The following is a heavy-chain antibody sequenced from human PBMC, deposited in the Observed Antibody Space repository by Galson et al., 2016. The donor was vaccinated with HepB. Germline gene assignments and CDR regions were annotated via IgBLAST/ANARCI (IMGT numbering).Heavy chain of an antibody. V-gene: IGHV4-34*01. D-gene: IGHD2-2*01. CDR3: ARARRGDCSRTSCRNGMDV. CDR2: INHHGGT. Sequence: TLSLTCTVSRGSFSDHYWSWIRQPPGRGLEWIGDINHHGGTNYNPSLKSRVTISVDTSKNQVSLKLSSVTAADTAVYYCARARRGDCSRTSCRNGMDVWGQGTTVTVSS. CDR1: RGSFSDHY. J-gene: IGHJ6*02.